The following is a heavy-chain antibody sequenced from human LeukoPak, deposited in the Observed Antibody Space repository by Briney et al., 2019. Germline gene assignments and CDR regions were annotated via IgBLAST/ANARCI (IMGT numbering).Heavy chain of an antibody. V-gene: IGHV3-23*01. CDR3: AKVEVVAWFGELFPAPFDY. J-gene: IGHJ4*02. D-gene: IGHD3-10*01. CDR1: GFTFSSYS. CDR2: ISGSGGST. Sequence: GGSLRLSCAASGFTFSSYSMNWVRQAPGKGLEWVSAISGSGGSTYYADSVKGRFTISRDNSKNTLYLQMNSLRAEDTAVYYCAKVEVVAWFGELFPAPFDYWGQGTLVTVSS.